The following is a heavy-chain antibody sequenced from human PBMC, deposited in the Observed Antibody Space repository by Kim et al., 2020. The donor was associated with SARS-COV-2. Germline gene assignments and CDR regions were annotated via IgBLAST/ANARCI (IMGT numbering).Heavy chain of an antibody. CDR3: ARKGVPNYDSGTHYGMDV. V-gene: IGHV4-39*01. J-gene: IGHJ6*02. CDR1: GGSITSSNYF. Sequence: SQTLSLTCTVSGGSITSSNYFWGWIRQPPGKGLEWIGSIYYSGNTYYSPSLKSRVTISVDTSKNQFSLKLSSVTAADTAVYYCARKGVPNYDSGTHYGMDVWGQGTTVTVSS. D-gene: IGHD3-10*01. CDR2: IYYSGNT.